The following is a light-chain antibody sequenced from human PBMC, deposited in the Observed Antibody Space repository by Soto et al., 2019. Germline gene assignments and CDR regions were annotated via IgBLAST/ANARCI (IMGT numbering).Light chain of an antibody. J-gene: IGLJ1*01. CDR3: CSYAGSYTLI. V-gene: IGLV2-11*01. CDR2: DVS. CDR1: SSDVGAYNY. Sequence: LTQPRSVSGSPGQSVTISCTGTSSDVGAYNYVSWYQQHPGKAPKLMIYDVSKRPSGVPDRFSGSKSGNTASLTISGLQADDEADYYCCSYAGSYTLIFGTGTKVTVL.